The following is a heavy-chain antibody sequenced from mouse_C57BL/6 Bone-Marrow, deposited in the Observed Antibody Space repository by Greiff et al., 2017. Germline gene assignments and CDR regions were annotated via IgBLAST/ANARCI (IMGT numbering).Heavy chain of an antibody. V-gene: IGHV1-69*01. CDR2: IDPSDSYT. CDR1: GYTFTSYW. CDR3: ARGGQLRLRPFAY. J-gene: IGHJ3*01. Sequence: QVQLQQPGAELVMPGASVKLSCKASGYTFTSYWMHWVKQRPGQGLEWIGEIDPSDSYTNYNQKFKGKSTLTVDKSYSTAYMQLSSLTSEDSAVYYCARGGQLRLRPFAYWGQGTLVTVSA. D-gene: IGHD3-2*02.